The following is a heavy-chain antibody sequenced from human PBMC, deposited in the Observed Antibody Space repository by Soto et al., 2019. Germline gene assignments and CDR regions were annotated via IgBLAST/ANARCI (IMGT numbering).Heavy chain of an antibody. J-gene: IGHJ4*02. CDR1: GGSVSSGSYY. CDR2: IYYSGST. Sequence: PSETLSLTCTVSGGSVSSGSYYWSWIRQPPGKGLEWIGYIYYSGSTNYNPSLKSRVTISVDTSKNQFSLNLSSVTAADTAVYYCARVQSGSRQIYFDYWGQGTLVTVSS. CDR3: ARVQSGSRQIYFDY. D-gene: IGHD6-13*01. V-gene: IGHV4-61*01.